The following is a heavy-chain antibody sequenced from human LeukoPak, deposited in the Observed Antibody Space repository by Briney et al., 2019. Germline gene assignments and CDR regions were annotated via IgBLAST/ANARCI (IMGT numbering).Heavy chain of an antibody. D-gene: IGHD3-16*02. CDR2: INHSGNT. CDR1: GGSFNAYY. Sequence: SETLSLTCAVYGGSFNAYYWTWICQTPGKGLEWIGEINHSGNTIYNPSLESRVTISADTSKNQFSLNLGSVTAADTAIYYCARGLRFIQGPGYYYMDVWGKGTTVTVSS. V-gene: IGHV4-34*01. CDR3: ARGLRFIQGPGYYYMDV. J-gene: IGHJ6*03.